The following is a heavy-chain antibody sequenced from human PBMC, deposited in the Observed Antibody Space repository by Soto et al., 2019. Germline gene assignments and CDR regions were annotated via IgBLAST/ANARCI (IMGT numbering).Heavy chain of an antibody. Sequence: VAAVKVSCKASGYTFTSYGISWVRQAPGQGLEWMGWISAYNGNTNYAQKLQGRVTMTTDTSTSTAYMELRSLRSDDTAVYYCATENPRYCSGGSCSDMDVWGQGTPVTVSS. J-gene: IGHJ6*02. CDR2: ISAYNGNT. CDR3: ATENPRYCSGGSCSDMDV. D-gene: IGHD2-15*01. V-gene: IGHV1-18*01. CDR1: GYTFTSYG.